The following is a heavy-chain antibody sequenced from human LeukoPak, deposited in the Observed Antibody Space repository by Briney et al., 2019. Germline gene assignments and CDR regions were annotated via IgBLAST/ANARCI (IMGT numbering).Heavy chain of an antibody. CDR1: GGSISSYY. J-gene: IGHJ5*02. Sequence: KPSETLSLTCTVSGGSISSYYWSWIRQPQGKGLGWIGYIYYSGSTNYNPSLKSRVTISVDTSKNQFSLKLSSVTAADTAVYYCARAPIVVVVAATLVGFDPWGQGTLVTVSS. CDR3: ARAPIVVVVAATLVGFDP. V-gene: IGHV4-59*12. D-gene: IGHD2-15*01. CDR2: IYYSGST.